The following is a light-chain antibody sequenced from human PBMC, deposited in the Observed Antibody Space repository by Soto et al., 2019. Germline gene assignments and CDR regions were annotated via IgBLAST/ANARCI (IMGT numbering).Light chain of an antibody. CDR1: SSDVGGYNY. CDR2: EVS. J-gene: IGLJ1*01. V-gene: IGLV2-11*01. Sequence: QSALTQPRSVSGSPGQSVAISCTGTSSDVGGYNYVSWYQQCPGKAPKLIIYEVSKRPSRVPDRFSGSKSGNTASLTISGVQAEDEADYYCCSYAGSPYVFGTGTKLTVL. CDR3: CSYAGSPYV.